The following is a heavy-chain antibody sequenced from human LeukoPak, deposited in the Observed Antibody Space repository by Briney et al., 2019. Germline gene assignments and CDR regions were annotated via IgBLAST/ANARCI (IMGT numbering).Heavy chain of an antibody. CDR1: GLTFSSYS. CDR3: ARRDCSSTSCYGYYYGMDV. J-gene: IGHJ6*02. CDR2: ISSSSSYI. D-gene: IGHD2-2*01. Sequence: GGSLRLSCAASGLTFSSYSMNWVRQAPGKGLEWVSSISSSSSYIYYADSVKGRFTISRDNAKNPLYLQMNSLRAEDTAVYYCARRDCSSTSCYGYYYGMDVWGQGTTVTVSS. V-gene: IGHV3-21*01.